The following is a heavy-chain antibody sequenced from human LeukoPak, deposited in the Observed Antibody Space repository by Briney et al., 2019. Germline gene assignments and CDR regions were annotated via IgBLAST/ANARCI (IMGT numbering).Heavy chain of an antibody. CDR3: AKGAIVVVAATDAFDI. Sequence: PGGSLRLSCTASGFTFSSYWMSWVRQAPGKGLEWVSAISGSGGSTYYADSVKGRFTISRDNSKNTLYLQMNSLRAEDTAVYYCAKGAIVVVAATDAFDIWGQGTMVTVSS. V-gene: IGHV3-23*01. CDR1: GFTFSSYW. D-gene: IGHD2-15*01. CDR2: ISGSGGST. J-gene: IGHJ3*02.